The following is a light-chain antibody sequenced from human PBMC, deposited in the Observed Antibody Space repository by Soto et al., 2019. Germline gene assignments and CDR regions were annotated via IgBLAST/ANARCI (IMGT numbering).Light chain of an antibody. CDR3: HQYGSSPPT. J-gene: IGKJ1*01. V-gene: IGKV3-20*01. CDR2: GAS. Sequence: EIVLTQSPGTLSLSPGERATLSCRASRSVTNNYVAWYQRNPGQAPRLLIYGASSRATDIPGRFSGTGSGTDXXXXXTXXXPEDFAVYYCHQYGSSPPTFGQGTKVEI. CDR1: RSVTNNY.